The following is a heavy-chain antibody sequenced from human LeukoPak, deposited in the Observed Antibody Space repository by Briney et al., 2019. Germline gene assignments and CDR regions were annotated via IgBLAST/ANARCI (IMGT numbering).Heavy chain of an antibody. CDR2: IYHSGST. CDR1: GYSISSGYY. CDR3: ARANYYGSGSYGFDP. D-gene: IGHD3-10*01. Sequence: PSETLSLTCAASGYSISSGYYWGWIRQPPGKGLEWIGSIYHSGSTYYNPSLKSRVTISVDTSKNQFSLKLSSVTAADTAVYYCARANYYGSGSYGFDPWGQGTLVTVSS. J-gene: IGHJ5*02. V-gene: IGHV4-38-2*01.